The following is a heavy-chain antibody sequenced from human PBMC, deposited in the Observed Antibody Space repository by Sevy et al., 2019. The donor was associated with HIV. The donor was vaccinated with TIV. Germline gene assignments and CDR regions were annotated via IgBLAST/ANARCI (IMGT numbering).Heavy chain of an antibody. J-gene: IGHJ6*02. CDR3: AKGDSTFYGMDV. CDR1: GFTFSTYT. V-gene: IGHV3-23*01. CDR2: ISGSGGST. D-gene: IGHD2-2*01. Sequence: GGSLRLSCAASGFTFSTYTMNWVRQAPGKGLEWVSDISGSGGSTYYADSVKGRFTISRDKSKNTLYLQMNSLRAEDTAVYYCAKGDSTFYGMDVWGQGTMVTVSS.